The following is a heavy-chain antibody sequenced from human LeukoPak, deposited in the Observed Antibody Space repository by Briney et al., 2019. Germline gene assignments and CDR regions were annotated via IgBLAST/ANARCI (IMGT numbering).Heavy chain of an antibody. D-gene: IGHD4-17*01. CDR3: ARDVSTDNWFDP. CDR1: GGSISSGSYY. CDR2: IYTSGST. Sequence: SETLSLTCTVSGGSISSGSYYWSWIRQPAGRGLEWMGRIYTSGSTNYNPSLKSRVTISVDTSKNQFSLKLSSVTAADTAVYYCARDVSTDNWFDPWGQGTLVTVSS. J-gene: IGHJ5*02. V-gene: IGHV4-61*02.